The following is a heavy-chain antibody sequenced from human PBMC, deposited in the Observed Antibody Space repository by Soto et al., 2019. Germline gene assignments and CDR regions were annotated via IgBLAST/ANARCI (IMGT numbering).Heavy chain of an antibody. CDR1: GFTFSNYG. Sequence: QVQLVKSGGGVVQPGRSLRLSCAASGFTFSNYGMHWVRQAPGKGLEWVAAIWYDGTNKYYADSVKGRFIISRDNSKNTLYLQMNSLRAEDTAVYYCAGAGGQPSVWGQGTTVTVSS. J-gene: IGHJ6*02. V-gene: IGHV3-33*01. CDR2: IWYDGTNK. D-gene: IGHD2-8*02. CDR3: AGAGGQPSV.